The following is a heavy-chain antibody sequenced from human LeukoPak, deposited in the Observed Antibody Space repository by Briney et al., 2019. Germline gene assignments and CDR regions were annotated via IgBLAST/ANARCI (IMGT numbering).Heavy chain of an antibody. CDR2: INSDGSST. V-gene: IGHV3-74*01. Sequence: PGGSLRLSCAASGFTFSTYWMHWVCQAPGKGLVWVSRINSDGSSTTYADSVKGRLTISRDNAKNTLYLQMNSLRAEDTAVYYCARGGYDSSGYYYIFDYWGQGTLVTVSS. CDR3: ARGGYDSSGYYYIFDY. D-gene: IGHD3-22*01. CDR1: GFTFSTYW. J-gene: IGHJ4*02.